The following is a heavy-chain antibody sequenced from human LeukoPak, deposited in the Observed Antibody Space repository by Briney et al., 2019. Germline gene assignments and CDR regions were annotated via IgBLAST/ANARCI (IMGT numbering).Heavy chain of an antibody. Sequence: PSETLSLTCTVSGGSISNYYWSWIRQPAGKALEWIGHIYTSGSTNYNPSLKSRVTISVDTSKNQFSLKLTSVTAADTAVYYCARGGEGVVATIGDDYWGQGTLVTVSS. J-gene: IGHJ4*02. V-gene: IGHV4-4*07. CDR3: ARGGEGVVATIGDDY. CDR2: IYTSGST. D-gene: IGHD5-12*01. CDR1: GGSISNYY.